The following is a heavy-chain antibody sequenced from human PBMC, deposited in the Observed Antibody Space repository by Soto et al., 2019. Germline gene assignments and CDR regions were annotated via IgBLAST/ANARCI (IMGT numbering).Heavy chain of an antibody. Sequence: GGSLRLSCAASGFTVSNNYMSWIRQAPGKGLEWVSYISSSSSYTNYADSVKGRFTISRDNAKNSLYLQMNSLRAEDTAVYYCARDHHRYSGYDYVDYWGQGTLVTVSS. V-gene: IGHV3-11*05. CDR2: ISSSSSYT. D-gene: IGHD5-12*01. CDR3: ARDHHRYSGYDYVDY. CDR1: GFTVSNNY. J-gene: IGHJ4*02.